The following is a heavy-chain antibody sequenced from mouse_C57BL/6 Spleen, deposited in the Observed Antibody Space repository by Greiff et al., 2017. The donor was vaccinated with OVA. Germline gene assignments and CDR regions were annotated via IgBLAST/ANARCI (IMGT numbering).Heavy chain of an antibody. J-gene: IGHJ4*01. CDR2: ISDGGSYT. CDR3: ARAYSYAMEY. V-gene: IGHV5-4*03. D-gene: IGHD2-12*01. Sequence: EVKLVESGGGLVKPGGSLTLSCAASGFTFSSYAMSWVRQSPEKRLEWVATISDGGSYTYYPDNVKGRFTIARDNAKNNLYLQMRHLKSEDTAMYYCARAYSYAMEYWGQGTSVTVSS. CDR1: GFTFSSYA.